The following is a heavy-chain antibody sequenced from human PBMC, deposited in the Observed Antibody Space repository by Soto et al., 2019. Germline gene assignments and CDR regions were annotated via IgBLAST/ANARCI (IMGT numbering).Heavy chain of an antibody. CDR1: GYTFTSYA. V-gene: IGHV1-3*01. J-gene: IGHJ4*02. Sequence: ASVKVSCKASGYTFTSYAMHWVRQAPGQRLEWMGWINAGNGNTKYSQKFQGRVTITRDTSASTAYMELSSLRSEDTAVYYCARDTYYYDSSGYYPGYWGQGTLVTVPS. D-gene: IGHD3-22*01. CDR2: INAGNGNT. CDR3: ARDTYYYDSSGYYPGY.